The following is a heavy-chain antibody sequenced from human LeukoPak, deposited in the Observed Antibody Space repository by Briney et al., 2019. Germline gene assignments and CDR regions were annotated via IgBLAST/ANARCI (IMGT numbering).Heavy chain of an antibody. CDR1: GYTFIGYY. D-gene: IGHD5-12*01. V-gene: IGHV1-2*02. CDR2: INPNSGGT. Sequence: ASVKVSCKASGYTFIGYYMHWVRQAPGQGLERMGWINPNSGGTNYAQKFQGRVTMTRDTSISTAYMELSRLRSDDTAVYYCARADVDIVATILGYWGQGTLVTVSS. J-gene: IGHJ4*02. CDR3: ARADVDIVATILGY.